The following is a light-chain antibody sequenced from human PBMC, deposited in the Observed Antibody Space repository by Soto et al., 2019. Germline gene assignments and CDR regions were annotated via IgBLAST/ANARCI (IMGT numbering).Light chain of an antibody. V-gene: IGKV3-20*01. J-gene: IGKJ1*01. Sequence: EIVLTQSPGTLSLSPGERATLSCRASQSVSSSYLAWYQQKAGQAPRLVIYGASIRATGIPDRFSGSGSGTDFTLTISRLEPEDSAVYYCQQYGNSPRTFGQGTKVEIE. CDR2: GAS. CDR3: QQYGNSPRT. CDR1: QSVSSSY.